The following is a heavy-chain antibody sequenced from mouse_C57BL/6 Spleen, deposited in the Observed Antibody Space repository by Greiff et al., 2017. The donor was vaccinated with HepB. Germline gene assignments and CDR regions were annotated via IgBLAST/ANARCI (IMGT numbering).Heavy chain of an antibody. CDR1: GFSFTSYG. Sequence: VQRVESGPGLVAPSQSLSITCTVSGFSFTSYGVHWVRQPPGKGLEWLVVIWSDGSTTYNSALKSRLSISKDNSKSQVFLKMNSLQTDDTAMYYCARHYSNFWYAMDYWGQGTSVTVSS. CDR3: ARHYSNFWYAMDY. V-gene: IGHV2-6-1*01. CDR2: IWSDGST. J-gene: IGHJ4*01. D-gene: IGHD2-5*01.